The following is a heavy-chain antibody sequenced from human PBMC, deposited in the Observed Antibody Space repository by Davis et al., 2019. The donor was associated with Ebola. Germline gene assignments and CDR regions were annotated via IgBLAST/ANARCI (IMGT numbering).Heavy chain of an antibody. V-gene: IGHV1-2*02. CDR1: GYTFTGYY. Sequence: ASVKVSCKASGYTFTGYYMHWVRQAPGQGLEWMGWINPNSGGTNYAQKFQGRVTMTRDTSISTAYMDLSRLRSDDTAVYYCARVGYCSSTSCYGGAFDIWGQGTMVTVSS. CDR2: INPNSGGT. CDR3: ARVGYCSSTSCYGGAFDI. D-gene: IGHD2-2*01. J-gene: IGHJ3*02.